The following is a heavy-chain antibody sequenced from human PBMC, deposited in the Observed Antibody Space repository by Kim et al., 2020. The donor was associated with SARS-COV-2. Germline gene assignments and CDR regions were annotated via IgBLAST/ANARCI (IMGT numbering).Heavy chain of an antibody. V-gene: IGHV3-7*01. J-gene: IGHJ3*02. CDR2: IRQDGSDK. CDR3: ARDTHYAFDI. Sequence: GGSLRLSCAASGFSFTNSWMSWVRQAPGKGLEWVANIRQDGSDKYYVDSVKGRFTISRDNAKNSLYLQMNSLRAEDTAVYYCARDTHYAFDIGGQGTMVTVSS. CDR1: GFSFTNSW.